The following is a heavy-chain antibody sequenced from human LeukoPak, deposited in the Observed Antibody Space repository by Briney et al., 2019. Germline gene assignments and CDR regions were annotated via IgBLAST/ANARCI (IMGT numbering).Heavy chain of an antibody. J-gene: IGHJ6*03. CDR2: INQDGSEK. V-gene: IGHV3-7*01. D-gene: IGHD3-3*01. Sequence: GGSLRLSCAASGFTFTTNWMTWVRQAPGKGLEWVATINQDGSEKYYVDSVKGRFTISRDNAKNSLFLQMNSLRAEDTAVYYCASTHSAPCDFWSGYSRYGYYYMDVWGKGTTVTVSS. CDR3: ASTHSAPCDFWSGYSRYGYYYMDV. CDR1: GFTFTTNW.